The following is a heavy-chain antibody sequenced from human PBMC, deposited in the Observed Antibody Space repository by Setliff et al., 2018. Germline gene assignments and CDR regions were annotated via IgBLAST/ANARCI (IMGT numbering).Heavy chain of an antibody. CDR3: ARGRSNFWGYYFDY. J-gene: IGHJ4*02. CDR1: GYSISSGYY. Sequence: SETLSLTCSVSGYSISSGYYWGWIRQPPGKGLEWIGSIYHNGNSYYNPSLKSRVTISVDTSKNQFSLKLSSVTAADTAVYYCARGRSNFWGYYFDYWGQGTLVTVSS. V-gene: IGHV4-38-2*02. CDR2: IYHNGNS. D-gene: IGHD3-3*01.